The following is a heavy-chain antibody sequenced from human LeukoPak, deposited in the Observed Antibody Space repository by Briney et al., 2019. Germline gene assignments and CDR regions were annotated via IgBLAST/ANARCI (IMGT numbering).Heavy chain of an antibody. Sequence: PGTSLRLSCAASGFIFSSYPMHWLRQAPGRGLEWVGVISFDGRIKDYADSVKGRFTISRDDSKNTLYLQMNSLRAEDTAVYYCARSRRLVIANAFDIWGQGTMVTVSS. CDR3: ARSRRLVIANAFDI. J-gene: IGHJ3*02. CDR1: GFIFSSYP. CDR2: ISFDGRIK. V-gene: IGHV3-30*04. D-gene: IGHD3-9*01.